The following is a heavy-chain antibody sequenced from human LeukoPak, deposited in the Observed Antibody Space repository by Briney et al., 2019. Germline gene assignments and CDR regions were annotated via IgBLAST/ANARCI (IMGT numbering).Heavy chain of an antibody. CDR3: GKDVSRSGYDSVFDY. CDR2: ISYDGSNK. D-gene: IGHD5-12*01. V-gene: IGHV3-30*18. CDR1: GFTFSSYG. Sequence: GGSLRLSCAASGFTFSSYGMHWVRQAPGKGLEWVAVISYDGSNKYYADSVKGRFTISRDNSKNTLYLQMNSLRAEDTAVYYCGKDVSRSGYDSVFDYWGQGTLVTVSS. J-gene: IGHJ4*02.